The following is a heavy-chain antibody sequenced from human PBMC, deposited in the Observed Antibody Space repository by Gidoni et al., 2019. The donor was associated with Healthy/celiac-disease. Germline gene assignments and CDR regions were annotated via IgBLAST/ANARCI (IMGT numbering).Heavy chain of an antibody. CDR1: GGSFSGYY. D-gene: IGHD3-16*02. V-gene: IGHV4-34*01. J-gene: IGHJ6*02. Sequence: QVQLQQRGAGLLKPSETLSLTCAVYGGSFSGYYWSWIRQPPGKGLEWIGEINHSGSTNSNPSIKSRVTISADTAVYYCARGPYYDYVWGSYRPGLYCYGMDVWGQGTTVTVSS. CDR3: YCYGMDV. CDR2: INHSGST.